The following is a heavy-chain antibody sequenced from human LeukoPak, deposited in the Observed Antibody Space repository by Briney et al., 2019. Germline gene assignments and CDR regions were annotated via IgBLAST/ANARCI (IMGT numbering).Heavy chain of an antibody. D-gene: IGHD3-3*01. CDR2: ITAGGATT. J-gene: IGHJ4*02. CDR1: GFTFNSYS. CDR3: ANAQVFGTPHFEY. V-gene: IGHV3-23*01. Sequence: SGGSLRLSCAASGFTFNSYSMPWVRQAPGKGLDWVSSITAGGATTYYADSVKGRFSISRDNSKNTLYLQMNSLRVEDTAVYYCANAQVFGTPHFEYWGQGTLVTVSS.